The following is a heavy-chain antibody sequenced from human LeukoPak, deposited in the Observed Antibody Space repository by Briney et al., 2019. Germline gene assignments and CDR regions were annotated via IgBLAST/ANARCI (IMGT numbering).Heavy chain of an antibody. D-gene: IGHD3-9*01. CDR1: GYTFTSYY. CDR2: INPSGGST. CDR3: ARVQGDDILSRYYYYMDV. V-gene: IGHV1-46*01. J-gene: IGHJ6*03. Sequence: ASVKVSCKASGYTFTSYYMHWVRQAPGQGLEWMGIINPSGGSTSYAQKFQGRVTMTRDMSTSTVYMELSSLRSEDTAVYYCARVQGDDILSRYYYYMDVWGKGTTVTISS.